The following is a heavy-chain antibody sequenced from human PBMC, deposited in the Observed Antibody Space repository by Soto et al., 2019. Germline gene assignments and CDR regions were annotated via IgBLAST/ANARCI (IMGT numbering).Heavy chain of an antibody. V-gene: IGHV4-34*01. CDR2: INHSGST. CDR1: GGSFSGYY. D-gene: IGHD3-10*01. CDR3: ARAFTMVRGLNPDP. Sequence: PSETLSLTCAVYGGSFSGYYWSWIRQPPGKGLEWIGEINHSGSTNYNPSLKSRVTISVDTSKNQFSLKLSSVTAADTAVYYCARAFTMVRGLNPDPWGQGTLVTVSS. J-gene: IGHJ5*02.